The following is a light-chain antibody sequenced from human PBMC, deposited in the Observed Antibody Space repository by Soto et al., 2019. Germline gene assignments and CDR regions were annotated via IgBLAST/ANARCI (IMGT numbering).Light chain of an antibody. CDR3: SSYAGSNNVL. CDR2: EVS. V-gene: IGLV2-8*01. Sequence: QSVLTQPPSASGSPGQSVTISCTGTSNDIGGYNYVSWYQQHPGKAPKLMIYEVSEWPSGVPDRFSGSKSGNTASLTVSGLQAEDEADYYCSSYAGSNNVLFGGGTKVTVL. CDR1: SNDIGGYNY. J-gene: IGLJ2*01.